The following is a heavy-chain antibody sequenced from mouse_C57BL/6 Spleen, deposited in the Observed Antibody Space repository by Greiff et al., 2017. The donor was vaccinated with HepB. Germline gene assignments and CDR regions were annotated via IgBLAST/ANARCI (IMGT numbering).Heavy chain of an antibody. CDR3: ARGLRGFDY. J-gene: IGHJ2*01. CDR1: GYSITSGYY. D-gene: IGHD3-1*01. CDR2: ISYDGSN. V-gene: IGHV3-6*01. Sequence: EVQLQESGPGLVKPSQSLSLTCSVTGYSITSGYYWNWIRQFPGNKLEWMGYISYDGSNNYNPSLKNRISITRDTSKNQFFLKLNSVTTEDTATYYCARGLRGFDYWGQGTTLTVSS.